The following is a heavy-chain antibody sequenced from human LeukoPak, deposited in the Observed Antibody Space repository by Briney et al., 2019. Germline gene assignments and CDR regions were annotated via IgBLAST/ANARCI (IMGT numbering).Heavy chain of an antibody. V-gene: IGHV3-64*01. J-gene: IGHJ4*02. Sequence: GGSLRLSCAASGFSFSSSAMHWVRQAPGKGLEYVSAISSNGGTTYYANSVKGRFTISRDNSKNTLYLQMGSLRAEDIAVYYCARGSYCSGGSCYSAYWGQGTLVTVSS. CDR3: ARGSYCSGGSCYSAY. CDR1: GFSFSSSA. CDR2: ISSNGGTT. D-gene: IGHD2-15*01.